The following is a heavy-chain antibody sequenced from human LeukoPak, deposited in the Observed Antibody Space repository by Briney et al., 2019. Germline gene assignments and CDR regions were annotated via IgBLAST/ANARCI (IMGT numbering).Heavy chain of an antibody. CDR3: ARVLDYSWGRCGFDY. V-gene: IGHV4-31*01. J-gene: IGHJ4*02. CDR1: GGSISSAGSY. CDR2: SSYNGWA. D-gene: IGHD4-11*01. Sequence: SETLSLTCTVSGGSISSAGSYWSWIRQHPGKGLEWIGYSSYNGWAYYNPSLKSLATISVDTSMNQFSLNLNSVTAADTAVYYCARVLDYSWGRCGFDYWGQGTLVTVS.